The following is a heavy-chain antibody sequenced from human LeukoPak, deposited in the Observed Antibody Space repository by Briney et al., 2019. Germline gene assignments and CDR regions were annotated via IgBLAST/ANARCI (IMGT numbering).Heavy chain of an antibody. J-gene: IGHJ5*02. V-gene: IGHV1-2*02. Sequence: GASVNVSCKASGYTFTGYYMHWVRQAPGQGLEWMGWINSNSGGTNYAQKFQGRVTMTRDTSISSGYMELSRLRSDDTAVYYCASQGYGDYPLTAWGQGTLVIVSS. CDR2: INSNSGGT. CDR1: GYTFTGYY. D-gene: IGHD4-17*01. CDR3: ASQGYGDYPLTA.